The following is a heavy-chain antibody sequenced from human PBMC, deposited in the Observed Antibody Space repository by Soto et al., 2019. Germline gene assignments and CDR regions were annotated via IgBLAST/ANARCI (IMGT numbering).Heavy chain of an antibody. CDR2: IYPGDSDT. CDR1: GYSFTSYW. CDR3: ASLSIAAQSGFDY. D-gene: IGHD6-6*01. V-gene: IGHV5-51*01. J-gene: IGHJ4*02. Sequence: GESLKISCKGSGYSFTSYWIGWVRQMPGKGLEWMGIIYPGDSDTRYSPSFQGQVTISADKSISTAYLQWSSLKASDAAMYYCASLSIAAQSGFDYWGQGTLVTVSS.